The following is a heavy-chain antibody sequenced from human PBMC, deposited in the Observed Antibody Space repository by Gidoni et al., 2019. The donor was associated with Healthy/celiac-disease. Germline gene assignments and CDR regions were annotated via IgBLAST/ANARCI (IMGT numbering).Heavy chain of an antibody. CDR3: ARVGQLWFPFDY. J-gene: IGHJ4*02. CDR1: GGSFSGYY. D-gene: IGHD5-18*01. CDR2: VNHSGST. Sequence: QVQLQQWGAGLLKPSETLSLPCAVHGGSFSGYYWSWIRQPPRKGLEWIGEVNHSGSTNYNPSLKSRVTISVDTSKNQFSLKLSSVTAADTAVYYCARVGQLWFPFDYWGQGTLVTVSS. V-gene: IGHV4-34*01.